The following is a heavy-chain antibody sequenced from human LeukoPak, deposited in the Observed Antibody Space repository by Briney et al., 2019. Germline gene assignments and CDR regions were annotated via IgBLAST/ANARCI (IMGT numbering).Heavy chain of an antibody. Sequence: PSETLSLTCTVSGGSISSHYWSWIRQPPGKGLEWIGYIYYSGSTNYNPSLKSRVTISVDTSKNQFSLKLSSVTAADTAVYYCARGRAAHLSFYYYYMDVWGKGTTVTVSS. V-gene: IGHV4-59*11. D-gene: IGHD6-6*01. CDR1: GGSISSHY. J-gene: IGHJ6*03. CDR3: ARGRAAHLSFYYYYMDV. CDR2: IYYSGST.